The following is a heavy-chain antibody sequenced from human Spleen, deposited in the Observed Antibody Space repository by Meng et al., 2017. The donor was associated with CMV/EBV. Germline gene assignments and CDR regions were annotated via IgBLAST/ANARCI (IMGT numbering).Heavy chain of an antibody. D-gene: IGHD5-18*01. Sequence: YTFSSYGMHWVRQAPGKGLEWVAVIWYDGSNKYYADSVKGRFTIYRDNSKNTLYMQMNSLRAEDTAVYYCARDRGDSYGYQNWFDPWGQGTLVTVSS. V-gene: IGHV3-33*01. J-gene: IGHJ5*02. CDR2: IWYDGSNK. CDR3: ARDRGDSYGYQNWFDP. CDR1: YTFSSYG.